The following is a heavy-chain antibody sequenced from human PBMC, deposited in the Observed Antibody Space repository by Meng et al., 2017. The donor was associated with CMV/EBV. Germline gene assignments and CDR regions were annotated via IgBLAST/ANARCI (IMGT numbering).Heavy chain of an antibody. D-gene: IGHD3-22*01. CDR3: ASLPGDDSSGFGYFDL. J-gene: IGHJ2*01. CDR1: GYTFTGYD. Sequence: ASVKVSCKASGYTFTGYDINWVRQATGQGLEWMGWMNPNSGNTGYAQKFQGRVTITRNTSISTAYMELSSLRSEDTAVYYCASLPGDDSSGFGYFDLWGRGTLVTVSS. CDR2: MNPNSGNT. V-gene: IGHV1-8*03.